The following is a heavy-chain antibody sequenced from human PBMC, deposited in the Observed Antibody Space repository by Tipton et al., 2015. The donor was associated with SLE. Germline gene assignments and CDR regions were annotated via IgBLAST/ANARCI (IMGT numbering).Heavy chain of an antibody. CDR1: GFTFSSYG. D-gene: IGHD2-2*01. Sequence: SLRLSCAASGFTFSSYGMHWVRQAPGKGLEWVAVISYDGSNKYYADSVKGRFTISRDSSKNTLYLQMNSLRAEDTAVYYCAKESGYCSGTNCRLYYFDYWGPGTLVTVSS. J-gene: IGHJ4*02. CDR3: AKESGYCSGTNCRLYYFDY. CDR2: ISYDGSNK. V-gene: IGHV3-30*18.